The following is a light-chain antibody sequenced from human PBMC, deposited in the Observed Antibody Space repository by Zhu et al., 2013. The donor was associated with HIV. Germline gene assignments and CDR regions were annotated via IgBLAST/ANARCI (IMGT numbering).Light chain of an antibody. CDR1: QGISSA. Sequence: AIQLTQSPSSLSASVGDRVTITCRASQGISSALAWYQQKPGKAPKLLIYDASSLESGVPSRFSGSGSGTEFTLTISGLQSEDFATYYCQQYSGYPWTFGQGTKVEIK. J-gene: IGKJ1*01. CDR2: DAS. V-gene: IGKV1-13*02. CDR3: QQYSGYPWT.